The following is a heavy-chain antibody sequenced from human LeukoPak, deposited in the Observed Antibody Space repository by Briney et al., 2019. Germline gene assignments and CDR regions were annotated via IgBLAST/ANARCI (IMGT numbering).Heavy chain of an antibody. CDR2: IRSKAYGGTT. V-gene: IGHV3-49*04. D-gene: IGHD1-26*01. Sequence: GGSLRLSCTASGFTFGDYAMSWVRQAPGKGLEWVGFIRSKAYGGTTEYAASVKGRFTISRDDSKSIAYLQMNSLKTEDTAVYYCTRDQEWELPVYFDYWGQGTLVTVSS. CDR1: GFTFGDYA. CDR3: TRDQEWELPVYFDY. J-gene: IGHJ4*02.